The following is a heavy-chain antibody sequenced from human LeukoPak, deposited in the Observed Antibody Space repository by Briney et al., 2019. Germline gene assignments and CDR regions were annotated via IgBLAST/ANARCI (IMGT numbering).Heavy chain of an antibody. CDR3: AKGKFGDPLNY. J-gene: IGHJ4*02. Sequence: GGSLRLSCAASGFTFSSYSMNWVRQAPGKGLEWVSVIYSGGSTYYADSVKGRFTISKDNSKNTVDLLMNSVRAEDTALYYCAKGKFGDPLNYWGQGTLVTVSS. V-gene: IGHV3-53*01. CDR1: GFTFSSYS. D-gene: IGHD3-10*01. CDR2: IYSGGST.